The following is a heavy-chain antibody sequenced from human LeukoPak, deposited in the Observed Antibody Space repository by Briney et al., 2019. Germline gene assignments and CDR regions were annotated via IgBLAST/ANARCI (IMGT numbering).Heavy chain of an antibody. D-gene: IGHD5-12*01. J-gene: IGHJ6*03. CDR2: IYPGDSDT. CDR1: GYSFTSYW. CDR3: ARHIGGGYDGGYYYYYMDV. Sequence: GESLKISCKGSGYSFTSYWIGWVRQMPGKGLEWMGIIYPGDSDTRYSPSFQGQVTISADKSISTAYLQWSSLKASDTAMYYCARHIGGGYDGGYYYYYMDVWGKGTTVTVSS. V-gene: IGHV5-51*01.